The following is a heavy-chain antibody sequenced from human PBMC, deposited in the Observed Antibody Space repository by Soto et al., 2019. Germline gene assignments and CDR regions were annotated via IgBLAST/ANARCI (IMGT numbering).Heavy chain of an antibody. CDR1: GFPFSSYP. J-gene: IGHJ4*02. Sequence: PXGSLRLSFATSGFPFSSYPIHWVRQAPGKGPVWVSRITEDGSGTTYADSVKGRFTVTRDNAKNTMYLQMSGLGAEDTAVYHCVRGTNGWRGMDYWGQGTLVTVSS. D-gene: IGHD2-8*01. CDR2: ITEDGSGT. CDR3: VRGTNGWRGMDY. V-gene: IGHV3-74*01.